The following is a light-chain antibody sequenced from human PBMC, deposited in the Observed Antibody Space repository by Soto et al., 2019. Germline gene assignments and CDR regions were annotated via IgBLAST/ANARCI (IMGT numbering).Light chain of an antibody. J-gene: IGLJ1*01. Sequence: QSALTQPASVSGSSGQSITISCTGTSSDVGDYNYVSWYQQHPGKAPKLIISAVSNRPSGVSNRFSGSKSGNTASLTISGLQAEDEADYYCSSYTGSKSDVFGTGTKVTVL. CDR3: SSYTGSKSDV. CDR1: SSDVGDYNY. V-gene: IGLV2-14*03. CDR2: AVS.